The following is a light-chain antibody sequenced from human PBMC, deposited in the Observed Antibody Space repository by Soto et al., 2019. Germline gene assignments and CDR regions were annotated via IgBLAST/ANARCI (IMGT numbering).Light chain of an antibody. V-gene: IGLV1-44*01. CDR1: SSNIGGNT. J-gene: IGLJ3*02. Sequence: QSVLTQPPPASGTPGQRVTMSCSGSSSNIGGNTVNWYQQMPGTAPKLLIYSNDQRPSGVPDRFSGSKSGTSASLAISGLQSEDEADYYCAAWDDSVNGWVFGGGTKLTVL. CDR2: SND. CDR3: AAWDDSVNGWV.